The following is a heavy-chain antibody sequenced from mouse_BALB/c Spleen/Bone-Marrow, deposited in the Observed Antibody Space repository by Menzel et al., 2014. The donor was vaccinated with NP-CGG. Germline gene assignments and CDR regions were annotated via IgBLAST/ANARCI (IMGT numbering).Heavy chain of an antibody. CDR1: GYTFTDYV. Sequence: QVHVKQSGPELVKPGASVKMSCKASGYTFTDYVISWVKQRTGQGLEWIGEIYPGSGSTYYNEKFKGKATLTADKSSNTAYMQLSSLTSEDSAVYFCASGVDYWGQGTTLTVSS. CDR2: IYPGSGST. J-gene: IGHJ2*01. V-gene: IGHV1-77*01. CDR3: ASGVDY.